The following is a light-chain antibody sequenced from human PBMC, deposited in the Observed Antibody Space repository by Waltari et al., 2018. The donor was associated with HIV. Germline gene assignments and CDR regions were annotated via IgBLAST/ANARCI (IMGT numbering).Light chain of an antibody. CDR2: EVN. CDR1: SSDVGDYNY. CDR3: SSYVGSNRV. V-gene: IGLV2-8*01. J-gene: IGLJ3*02. Sequence: QSALTQPPSASGSPGQSVTLSCPGISSDVGDYNYASWYQQHPGKAPQLMIYEVNKRPPGVPDRFSGSKSGNTASLTVTGLQAEDEADYYCSSYVGSNRVFGGGTKLTVL.